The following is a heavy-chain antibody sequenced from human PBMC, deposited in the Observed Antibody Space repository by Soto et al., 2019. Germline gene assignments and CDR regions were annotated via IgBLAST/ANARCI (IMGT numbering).Heavy chain of an antibody. V-gene: IGHV1-18*01. CDR2: ISPNSGNI. J-gene: IGHJ6*02. CDR3: VKDRDSNSWPSRDV. CDR1: GYTFTRNG. D-gene: IGHD3-22*01. Sequence: QVHLVQSGAEVKKPGASVNVSCKTSGYTFTRNGISWVRQAPGQGLEWMGWISPNSGNIKYAQKLQGRVIMTTDTSTRTAYVELRSLRSDDTAVYYCVKDRDSNSWPSRDVWGPGNTVTVSS.